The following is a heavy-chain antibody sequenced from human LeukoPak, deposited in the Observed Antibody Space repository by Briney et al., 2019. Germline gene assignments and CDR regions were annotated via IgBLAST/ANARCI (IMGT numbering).Heavy chain of an antibody. J-gene: IGHJ4*02. CDR2: IRYDGSNS. D-gene: IGHD5-12*01. V-gene: IGHV3-30*02. CDR1: RFTFSSYG. Sequence: GGSLRLSCVGSRFTFSSYGMHWVRHAPGEGLEWVAFIRYDGSNSYYIDSVKVRFTISRDNSKNTVYLQMNSLRAEDTGVYYCAKDQWIEQMRGSHCDYWGQGTLVTVSS. CDR3: AKDQWIEQMRGSHCDY.